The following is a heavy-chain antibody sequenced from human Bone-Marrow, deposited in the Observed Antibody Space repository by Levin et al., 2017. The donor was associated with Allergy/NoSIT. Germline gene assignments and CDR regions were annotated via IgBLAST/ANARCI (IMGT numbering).Heavy chain of an antibody. D-gene: IGHD2-2*01. V-gene: IGHV3-30-3*01. J-gene: IGHJ6*02. CDR2: ISYDGTND. Sequence: GESLKISCAASGFTFSGYTMHWVRQAPGKGLEWVALISYDGTNDYYGDSVRGRFTISRDNSKNTLYLQMNSLRPEDTAVYHCARDRCSGTTCYKGYYYYGMGVWGQGTTVTVSS. CDR1: GFTFSGYT. CDR3: ARDRCSGTTCYKGYYYYGMGV.